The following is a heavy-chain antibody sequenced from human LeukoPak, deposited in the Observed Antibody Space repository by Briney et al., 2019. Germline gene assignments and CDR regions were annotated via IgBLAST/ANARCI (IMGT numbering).Heavy chain of an antibody. CDR1: GFTVSSYA. V-gene: IGHV3-23*01. D-gene: IGHD1-1*01. CDR3: TRDYNWNPDY. Sequence: GGSLRLSCAASGFTVSSYAMSWVRQAPGKGLEWVSAISGSGGSTYYADSVEGRFTISRDNGKNSLYLQMNSLRAEDTGVYYCTRDYNWNPDYWGQGTLVTVSS. J-gene: IGHJ4*02. CDR2: ISGSGGST.